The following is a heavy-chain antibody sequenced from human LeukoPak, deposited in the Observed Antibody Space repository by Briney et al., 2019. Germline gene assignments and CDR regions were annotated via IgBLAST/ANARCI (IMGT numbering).Heavy chain of an antibody. CDR3: ARGPSGGDDFWSGYLHYYYYYMDV. V-gene: IGHV1-18*01. J-gene: IGHJ6*03. CDR2: ISAYNGNT. D-gene: IGHD3-3*01. CDR1: GYTFTSYG. Sequence: GASVMVSCKASGYTFTSYGISWVRQAPGQGLEWMGWISAYNGNTNYAQKLQGRVTMTTDTSTSTAYMELRSLRSDDTAVYYCARGPSGGDDFWSGYLHYYYYYMDVWGKGTTVTVSS.